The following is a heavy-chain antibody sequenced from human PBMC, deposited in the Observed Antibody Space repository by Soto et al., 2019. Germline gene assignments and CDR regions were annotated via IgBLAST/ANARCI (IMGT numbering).Heavy chain of an antibody. D-gene: IGHD1-26*01. CDR3: ARGSPRMRALPTY. CDR1: GYTFTGYY. CDR2: INPKSGDT. V-gene: IGHV1-2*02. J-gene: IGHJ4*02. Sequence: QVQLVQSGDEVKKSGASLKVSCKASGYTFTGYYIHWVRQAPGQGLEWMGWINPKSGDTNYAQKFQGRVSMTRDTSITTAYMEVSRLKSDDTAVYYCARGSPRMRALPTYWGQGTLVTVSS.